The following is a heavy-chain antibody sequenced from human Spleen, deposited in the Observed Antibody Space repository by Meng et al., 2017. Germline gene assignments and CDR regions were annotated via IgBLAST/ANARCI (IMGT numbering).Heavy chain of an antibody. CDR3: AKDGIYCGGDCYSVQ. J-gene: IGHJ4*02. V-gene: IGHV3-23*01. CDR1: EFTFRRDA. D-gene: IGHD2-21*02. CDR2: ISGSGGST. Sequence: GESLKISCAESEFTFRRDAVNWVRQAPGKGLEWVSAISGSGGSTYYADSVKGRFTISRDNSKNTLYLQMNSLRAEDTAVYYCAKDGIYCGGDCYSVQWGQGTLVTVSS.